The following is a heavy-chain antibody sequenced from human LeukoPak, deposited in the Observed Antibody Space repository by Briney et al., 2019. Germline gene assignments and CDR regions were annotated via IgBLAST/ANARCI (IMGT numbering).Heavy chain of an antibody. CDR3: ARLLYYYDSSGYYY. J-gene: IGHJ4*02. V-gene: IGHV5-51*01. CDR1: GYSFTTYW. CDR2: IYPGDSDT. D-gene: IGHD3-22*01. Sequence: GESLKISCKGSGYSFTTYWISWVRQMPGKGLEWMGIIYPGDSDTTYSPSFQGQVTISADKSISTAYLQWSSLKASDTAMYYCARLLYYYDSSGYYYWGQGTLVTVSS.